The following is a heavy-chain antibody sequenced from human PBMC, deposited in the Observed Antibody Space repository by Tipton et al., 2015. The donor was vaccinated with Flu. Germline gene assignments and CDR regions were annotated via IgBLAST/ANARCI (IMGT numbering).Heavy chain of an antibody. CDR2: INPDSGGT. D-gene: IGHD3-10*01. V-gene: IGHV1-2*06. Sequence: QLVQSGAEAKNPGASVKVSCKAPGYTFTGYYINWVRQAPGQGLEWMGRINPDSGGTNYAQNFQGRVTMTRDTSISTAYMELTRLTSGDTAVFYCARAHYYGSGSVDYWGQGTLVTVSS. CDR3: ARAHYYGSGSVDY. J-gene: IGHJ4*02. CDR1: GYTFTGYY.